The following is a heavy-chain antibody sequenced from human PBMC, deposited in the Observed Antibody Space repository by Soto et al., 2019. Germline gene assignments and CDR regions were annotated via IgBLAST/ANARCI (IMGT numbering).Heavy chain of an antibody. V-gene: IGHV1-46*03. D-gene: IGHD3-3*01. CDR1: GYTFTSYY. CDR3: AREGSDYDFWSGSIKRPYDY. Sequence: QVQLVQSGAEVKKPGASVKVSCKASGYTFTSYYMHWLRQAPGQGLEWMGIFNPSGGSTSYVQKCQGRVSMTRDTPTSTVYMELSSLRSEDTAVYYCAREGSDYDFWSGSIKRPYDYWGQGTLVTVSS. CDR2: FNPSGGST. J-gene: IGHJ4*02.